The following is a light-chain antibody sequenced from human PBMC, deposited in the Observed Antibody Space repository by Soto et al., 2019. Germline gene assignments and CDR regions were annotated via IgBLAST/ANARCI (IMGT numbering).Light chain of an antibody. CDR1: QSVNSD. J-gene: IGKJ4*01. Sequence: ETVMTQSPATLSASPGESATLSCRASQSVNSDLAWYQQIPGQAPRLLIYSASTGATGGPARFSGGGSGTAFTLTISSLQSEDFAIYYCQQYNHWPLTFGGGTKVEI. CDR2: SAS. V-gene: IGKV3-15*01. CDR3: QQYNHWPLT.